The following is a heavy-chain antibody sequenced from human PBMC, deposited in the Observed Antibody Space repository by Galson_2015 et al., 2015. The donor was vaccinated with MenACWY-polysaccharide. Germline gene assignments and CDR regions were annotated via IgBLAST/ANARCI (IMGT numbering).Heavy chain of an antibody. J-gene: IGHJ5*02. CDR2: IKEDGGEK. Sequence: SLRLSCATSGFTFSRHWMSWVRQAPGKGLEWVADIKEDGGEKNYVDAVKGRFTISRDNTKNSLYLQMNSLGADDTAVYYCARDLGGASVAPGKMALDPWGEGTLVTVSS. CDR3: ARDLGGASVAPGKMALDP. V-gene: IGHV3-7*01. D-gene: IGHD6-13*01. CDR1: GFTFSRHW.